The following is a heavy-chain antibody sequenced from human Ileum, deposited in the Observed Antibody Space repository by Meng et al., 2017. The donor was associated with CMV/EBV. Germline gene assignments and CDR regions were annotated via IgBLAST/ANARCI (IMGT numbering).Heavy chain of an antibody. Sequence: GQRHQWCPGLVKPWESLSLTCTVSGGSISSYYWSWIRQPAGKGLGWIGRISTSGSTNYNPSLKSRVTMSVDASKNQFSLKLTSVTAADTAVYFCARTYSSSSGITFDYWGQGTLVTVSS. CDR3: ARTYSSSSGITFDY. V-gene: IGHV4-4*07. CDR2: ISTSGST. D-gene: IGHD6-6*01. J-gene: IGHJ4*02. CDR1: GGSISSYY.